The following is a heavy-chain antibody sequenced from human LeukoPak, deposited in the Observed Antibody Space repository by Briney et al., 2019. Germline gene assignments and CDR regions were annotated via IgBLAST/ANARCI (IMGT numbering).Heavy chain of an antibody. J-gene: IGHJ4*02. V-gene: IGHV3-74*01. CDR3: VRGVPVTPGIDY. CDR2: ICTDETTI. D-gene: IGHD2-2*01. Sequence: GGSLRLSCAASGFTFTNYCMHWVRQPPGKGLVWVSQICTDETTIRYADSVKGRFTISRDNAKNTLYLQMSSLRVEDTAVYCCVRGVPVTPGIDYWGQGTLVTVSS. CDR1: GFTFTNYC.